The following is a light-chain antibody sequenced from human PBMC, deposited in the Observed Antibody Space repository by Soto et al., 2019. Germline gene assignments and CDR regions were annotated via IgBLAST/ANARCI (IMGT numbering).Light chain of an antibody. J-gene: IGKJ1*01. Sequence: EIVLTQSPATLSLSPGERATLSCRASQSVSSYLAWYQQKPGQAPRLLIYDASNRATGIPARFIGSGSGTDFTLTISSLEPEDFAVYYCQQHSNWPRVTFGQGTKVDIK. CDR1: QSVSSY. CDR2: DAS. V-gene: IGKV3-11*01. CDR3: QQHSNWPRVT.